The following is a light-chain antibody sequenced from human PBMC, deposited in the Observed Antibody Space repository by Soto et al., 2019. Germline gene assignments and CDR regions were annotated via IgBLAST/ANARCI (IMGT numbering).Light chain of an antibody. CDR3: QQYNNWPGT. V-gene: IGKV3-20*01. Sequence: EIVLTQSPGTLSLSPGERATLSCRASQSVGSSYLAWYQQRPGQAPRLLIYGASSRATGIPDRFSGSGSGTEFTLTISSLQSEDFAVYYCQQYNNWPGTFGQGTKVDIK. CDR1: QSVGSSY. J-gene: IGKJ1*01. CDR2: GAS.